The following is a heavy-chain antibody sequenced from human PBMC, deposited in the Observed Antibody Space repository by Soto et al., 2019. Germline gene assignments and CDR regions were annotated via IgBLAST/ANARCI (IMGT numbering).Heavy chain of an antibody. J-gene: IGHJ5*02. V-gene: IGHV1-8*01. CDR1: GYTFTSYD. CDR2: MNPNSGNT. D-gene: IGHD6-19*01. CDR3: ARGKLLSVAGTGWFDP. Sequence: QVQLVQSGAEVKKPGASVKVSCKASGYTFTSYDINWVRQATGQGLEWMGWMNPNSGNTGYAQKFQGRVTMTRNTSISTAYMELSSLRSEDSAVYYCARGKLLSVAGTGWFDPWGQGTLVTVSS.